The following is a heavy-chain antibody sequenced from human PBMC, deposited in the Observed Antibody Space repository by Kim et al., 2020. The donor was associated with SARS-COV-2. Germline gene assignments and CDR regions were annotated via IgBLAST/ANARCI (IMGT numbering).Heavy chain of an antibody. J-gene: IGHJ4*02. V-gene: IGHV5-51*01. D-gene: IGHD3-10*01. Sequence: SPSFQGQVTISADKSISTAYLQWSSLKASDTAMYYCARLSYYGSGSYVDYWGQGTLVTVSS. CDR3: ARLSYYGSGSYVDY.